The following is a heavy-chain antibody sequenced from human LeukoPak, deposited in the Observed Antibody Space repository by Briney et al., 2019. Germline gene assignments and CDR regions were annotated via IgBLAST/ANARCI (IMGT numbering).Heavy chain of an antibody. D-gene: IGHD3-9*01. CDR1: GGGFCNYG. CDR3: ARTTGRYYDILTGYPQGYYYMDV. J-gene: IGHJ6*03. V-gene: IGHV1-69*06. CDR2: VIPIFGTS. Sequence: SVKVSCKASGGGFCNYGITWVRQAPGQGLEWVGGVIPIFGTSNYAPKFQGRVTITADRSTSTAYMELSSLRSEDTAVYYCARTTGRYYDILTGYPQGYYYMDVWGKGTTVTVSS.